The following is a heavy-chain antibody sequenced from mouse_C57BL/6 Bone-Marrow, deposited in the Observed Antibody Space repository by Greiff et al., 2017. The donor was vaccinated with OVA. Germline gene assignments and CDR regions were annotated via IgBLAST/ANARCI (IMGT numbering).Heavy chain of an antibody. V-gene: IGHV1-39*01. J-gene: IGHJ4*01. CDR2: INPNYGTT. D-gene: IGHD2-1*01. CDR1: GYSFTDYN. CDR3: AREGIYYGNYDDAIDY. Sequence: QLKESGPELVKPGASVKISCKASGYSFTDYNMNWVKQSNGKSLEWIGVINPNYGTTSYNQKFKGKATFTVYQSYSTAYMQLNSLTSEDSAVYYYAREGIYYGNYDDAIDYWGQGTSVTVSS.